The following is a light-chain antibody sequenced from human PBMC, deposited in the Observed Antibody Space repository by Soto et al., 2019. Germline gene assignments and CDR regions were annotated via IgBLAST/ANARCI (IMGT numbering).Light chain of an antibody. J-gene: IGKJ5*01. CDR1: QSVRSRY. Sequence: ETVLTQSPGTLSLSPGERATLSCRASQSVRSRYLAWYQQKPGQAPRLLISGASSRATGIPDRFSGSGSGTDFTLTVSRLEPEDFALYYCQQYGNSPITFGQATRLEIK. V-gene: IGKV3-20*01. CDR3: QQYGNSPIT. CDR2: GAS.